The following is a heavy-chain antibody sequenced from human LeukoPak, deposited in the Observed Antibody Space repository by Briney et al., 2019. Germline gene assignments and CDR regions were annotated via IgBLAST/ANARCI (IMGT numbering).Heavy chain of an antibody. CDR2: IYYSGRT. CDR3: ARARYNWIFDY. J-gene: IGHJ4*02. V-gene: IGHV4-39*07. Sequence: SETLSLTCTVSGGSISSSSYYWGWIRQPPGKGLEWIGSIYYSGRTYYNPSLKSRVTISVDTSKNQFSLKLSSVTAADTAVYYCARARYNWIFDYWGQGTLVTVSS. D-gene: IGHD1-1*01. CDR1: GGSISSSSYY.